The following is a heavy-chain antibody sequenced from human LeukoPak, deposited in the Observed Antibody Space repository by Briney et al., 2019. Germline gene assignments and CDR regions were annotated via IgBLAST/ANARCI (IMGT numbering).Heavy chain of an antibody. D-gene: IGHD6-13*01. Sequence: PGGSLRLSCAASGFTFSSYGMHWVRQAPGKGLEWVAFIRYDGSNKYYADSVKGRFTISRDNSKNTLYLQMNSLRAEDTAVYYCARAFIAAAVWFDPWGQGTLVTVSS. J-gene: IGHJ5*02. CDR1: GFTFSSYG. CDR3: ARAFIAAAVWFDP. CDR2: IRYDGSNK. V-gene: IGHV3-30*02.